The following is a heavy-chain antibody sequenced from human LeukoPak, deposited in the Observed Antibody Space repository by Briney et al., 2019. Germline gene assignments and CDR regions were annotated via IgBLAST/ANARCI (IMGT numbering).Heavy chain of an antibody. CDR2: INPSGGST. Sequence: ASVKVSCKASGYTFTSYYMHWVRQPPGQGLEWMGIINPSGGSTSYAQKFQGRVTMTRDTSTSTVYMELSSLRSEDTAVYYCARSGAYYYDSSGYFLAYWGQGTLVTVSS. CDR1: GYTFTSYY. D-gene: IGHD3-22*01. V-gene: IGHV1-46*01. CDR3: ARSGAYYYDSSGYFLAY. J-gene: IGHJ4*02.